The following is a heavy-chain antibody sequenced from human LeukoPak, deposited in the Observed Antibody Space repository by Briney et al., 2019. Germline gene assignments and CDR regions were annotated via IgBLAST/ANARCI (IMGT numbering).Heavy chain of an antibody. CDR2: IYYSGST. CDR3: ARKVDYWYFDL. V-gene: IGHV4-59*12. Sequence: SETLSLTCTVSGGSISSYYWSWIRQPPGKGLEWIGSIYYSGSTYYNPSLKSRVTISVDTSKNQFSLKLSSVTAADTAVYYCARKVDYWYFDLWGRGTLVTVSS. D-gene: IGHD5-12*01. CDR1: GGSISSYY. J-gene: IGHJ2*01.